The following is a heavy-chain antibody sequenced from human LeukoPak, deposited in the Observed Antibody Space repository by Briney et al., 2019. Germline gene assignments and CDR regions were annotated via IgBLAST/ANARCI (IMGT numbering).Heavy chain of an antibody. D-gene: IGHD1-1*01. J-gene: IGHJ4*02. CDR2: INHSGST. CDR3: ARGLRTYRPVGY. CDR1: GGSISSGGYY. Sequence: PSQTLSLTCTVSGGSISSGGYYWSWIRQHPGKGLEWIGEINHSGSTNYNPSLKSRVTISVDTSKNQFSLKLSSVTAADTAVYYCARGLRTYRPVGYWGQGTLVTVSS. V-gene: IGHV4-31*03.